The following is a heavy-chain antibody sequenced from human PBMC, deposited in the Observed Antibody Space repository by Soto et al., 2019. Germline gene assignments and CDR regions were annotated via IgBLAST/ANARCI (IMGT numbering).Heavy chain of an antibody. CDR1: GGSISSGGYY. D-gene: IGHD3-16*01. CDR3: ARVTFGGNPTEEAFDI. J-gene: IGHJ3*02. CDR2: IYYSGST. Sequence: PSETLSHTCTVSGGSISSGGYYWSWIRQHPGKGLEWIGYIYYSGSTYYNPSLKSRVTISVDTSKNQFSLKLSSVTAADTAVYYCARVTFGGNPTEEAFDIWGKGTMVTVSS. V-gene: IGHV4-31*03.